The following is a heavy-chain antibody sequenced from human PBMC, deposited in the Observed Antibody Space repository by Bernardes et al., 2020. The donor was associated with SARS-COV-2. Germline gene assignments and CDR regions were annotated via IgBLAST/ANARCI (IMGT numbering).Heavy chain of an antibody. Sequence: ETLSLTCTVSGGSINSYYWSWIRQPPGKGLEWIGNIYYSGSTNNNPPLKSRVTMSVDTSKNQFSLRLSSVTAADTAVYYCARVAAAGTYLHAFDIWGQGTMVTVSS. CDR3: ARVAAAGTYLHAFDI. J-gene: IGHJ3*02. CDR2: IYYSGST. CDR1: GGSINSYY. V-gene: IGHV4-59*01. D-gene: IGHD6-19*01.